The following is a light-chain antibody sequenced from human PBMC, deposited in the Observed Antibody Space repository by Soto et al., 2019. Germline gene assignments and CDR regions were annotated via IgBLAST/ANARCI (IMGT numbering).Light chain of an antibody. CDR1: SSNIGSNT. CDR3: AAWDDSLRGLE. Sequence: QSVLTQPPSASGTPGQMVTISCSGSSSNIGSNTVNWYQQLPGMAPKLLIYNTSQRPSGVPDRFSGSKSRTSASLAISGLQSEDEADYYCAAWDDSLRGLEFGGGTKLTFL. J-gene: IGLJ2*01. CDR2: NTS. V-gene: IGLV1-44*01.